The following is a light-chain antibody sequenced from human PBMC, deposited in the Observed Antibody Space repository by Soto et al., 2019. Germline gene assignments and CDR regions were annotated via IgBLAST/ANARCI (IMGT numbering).Light chain of an antibody. Sequence: EIIMTQSRATLSVSPGAGTTLSCRASQGIGDTLAWYQHKPGQTPRLLIYDTSTRATGVPTRFSGSRSGAEFTLTINSLQSEDFAVYYCQPYNNWLLTFGGGTKVDIK. V-gene: IGKV3-15*01. CDR2: DTS. J-gene: IGKJ4*01. CDR3: QPYNNWLLT. CDR1: QGIGDT.